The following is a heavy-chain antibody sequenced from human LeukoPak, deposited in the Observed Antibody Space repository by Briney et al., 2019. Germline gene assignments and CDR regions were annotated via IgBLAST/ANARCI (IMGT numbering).Heavy chain of an antibody. D-gene: IGHD6-13*01. J-gene: IGHJ4*02. CDR2: IIPIFGTA. CDR3: ARDTSRRTGYSSSWLIDY. CDR1: GGTFSSYA. Sequence: SVKVSCKASGGTFSSYAISWVRQAPGQGLEWMGGIIPIFGTANYAQKFQGRVTITADESTSTAYMELSSLRSEDTAVYYCARDTSRRTGYSSSWLIDYWGQGTLVTVSS. V-gene: IGHV1-69*13.